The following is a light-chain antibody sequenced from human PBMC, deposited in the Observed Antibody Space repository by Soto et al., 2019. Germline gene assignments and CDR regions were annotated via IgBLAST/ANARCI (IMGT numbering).Light chain of an antibody. Sequence: QPVLTQPPSTSGTPGQRVTISCSGSSSNIGSNAVNWYQQLPGTAPKLLIYSNNLRPSGVPDRFSGSKSGTSASLAISGLQSGDEADYYCAAWDDSLNGVVFGGGTKLTVL. CDR1: SSNIGSNA. CDR3: AAWDDSLNGVV. CDR2: SNN. V-gene: IGLV1-44*01. J-gene: IGLJ2*01.